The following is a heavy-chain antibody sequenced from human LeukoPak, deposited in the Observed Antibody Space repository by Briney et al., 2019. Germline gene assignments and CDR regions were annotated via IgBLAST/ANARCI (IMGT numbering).Heavy chain of an antibody. CDR2: ISYDGSNK. CDR3: AKDLVRGVRTGRLFDY. V-gene: IGHV3-30*18. CDR1: GFTFSSYG. J-gene: IGHJ4*02. Sequence: GRSLRLSCAASGFTFSSYGMHGVRQAPGKGLEWVAVISYDGSNKYYADSVKGRFTISRDNSKNTLYLQMNSLRAEDTAVYYCAKDLVRGVRTGRLFDYWGQGTLVTVSS. D-gene: IGHD3-10*01.